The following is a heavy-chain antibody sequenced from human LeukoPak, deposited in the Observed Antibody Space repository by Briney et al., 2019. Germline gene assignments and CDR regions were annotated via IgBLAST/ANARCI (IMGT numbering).Heavy chain of an antibody. Sequence: GGSLRLSCAPSGFTFSSYSMNGVGQAPGKGWEWVSSISSISSYIYYADSVKGRFTISRDNAKNSLYLQMNSLRAEDTAVYYCARDGILERRVPYYYYYGMDVWGQGTTVTVSS. D-gene: IGHD1-1*01. CDR1: GFTFSSYS. CDR2: ISSISSYI. CDR3: ARDGILERRVPYYYYYGMDV. V-gene: IGHV3-21*01. J-gene: IGHJ6*02.